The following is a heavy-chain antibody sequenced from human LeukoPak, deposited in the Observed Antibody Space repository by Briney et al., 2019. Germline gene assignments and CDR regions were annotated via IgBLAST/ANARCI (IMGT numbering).Heavy chain of an antibody. D-gene: IGHD1-1*01. Sequence: GGSLRLSCAASGLTFSDSIIHWVRQASGKGLEWVGRIRGKADSYATGYAGSVKGRFIVPRDDSRNTAYLQMNSLTTEDTALYYCSRQLSGTGATDYWGQGTLVTVSS. CDR2: IRGKADSYAT. J-gene: IGHJ4*02. CDR3: SRQLSGTGATDY. CDR1: GLTFSDSI. V-gene: IGHV3-73*01.